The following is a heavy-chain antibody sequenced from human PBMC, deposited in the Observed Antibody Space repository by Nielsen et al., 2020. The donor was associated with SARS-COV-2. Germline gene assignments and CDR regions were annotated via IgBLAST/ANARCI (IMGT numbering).Heavy chain of an antibody. V-gene: IGHV3-23*01. CDR2: ISAST. CDR1: GFTISTYA. Sequence: GSLRLSCVVSGFTISTYAMSWVRQAPGKGLEWVSAISASTYYADSVKGRFTISRDNAKNSLYLQMNSLRAEDTAVYYCARGHYGMDVWGQGTTVTVSS. J-gene: IGHJ6*02. CDR3: ARGHYGMDV.